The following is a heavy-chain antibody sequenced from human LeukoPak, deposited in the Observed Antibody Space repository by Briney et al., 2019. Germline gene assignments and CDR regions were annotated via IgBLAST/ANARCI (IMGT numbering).Heavy chain of an antibody. V-gene: IGHV3-23*01. CDR3: AKDGGDSSGYYSTFDY. Sequence: GGSLRLSCAASGFTFSSYAMSWVRQAPGKGLEWVSAISGSGGSTYYADSVKGRFTISRDNSKNTLYLQMNSLRAEDTAVYYCAKDGGDSSGYYSTFDYWGQGTLVTVSS. CDR1: GFTFSSYA. J-gene: IGHJ4*02. D-gene: IGHD3-22*01. CDR2: ISGSGGST.